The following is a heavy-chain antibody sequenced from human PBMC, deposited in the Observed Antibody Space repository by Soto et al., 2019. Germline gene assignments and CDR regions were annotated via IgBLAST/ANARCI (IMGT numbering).Heavy chain of an antibody. CDR3: ARVRRSPYAMDV. CDR1: GYIFTGHY. V-gene: IGHV1-2*02. D-gene: IGHD2-2*01. J-gene: IGHJ6*02. Sequence: QVQLVQSGAELKKPGASVKVSCKASGYIFTGHYIHWVRQAPGQGLEWMGWINPISGDTNYAQKFQGRVTMTRDTSISTAYMDLSSLISAGTAVYYCARVRRSPYAMDVWGQGTTVTVSS. CDR2: INPISGDT.